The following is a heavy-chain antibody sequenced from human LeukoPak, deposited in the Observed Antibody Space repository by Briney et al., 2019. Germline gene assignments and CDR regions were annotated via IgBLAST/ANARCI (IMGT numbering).Heavy chain of an antibody. CDR3: APFSAVTHYYFDY. V-gene: IGHV3-21*01. Sequence: PGGSLRLSCAASGFTFSSHSLMWVCQAPGKGLEWVSSISPDSGYIYYADSVKGRFTISRDNAENSLFLQMNSLGAEDTAVYYCAPFSAVTHYYFDYWGQGTLVTVSS. CDR1: GFTFSSHS. D-gene: IGHD6-13*01. CDR2: ISPDSGYI. J-gene: IGHJ4*02.